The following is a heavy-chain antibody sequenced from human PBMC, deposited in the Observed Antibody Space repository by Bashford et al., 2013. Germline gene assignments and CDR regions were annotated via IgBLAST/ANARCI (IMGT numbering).Heavy chain of an antibody. J-gene: IGHJ4*01. CDR2: IGGDDIT. CDR3: ARRYCSSTSCCIDY. V-gene: IGHV3-23*01. Sequence: VRQAPGKGLEWVSAIGGDDITHYADSVKGRFTISVDNSKNTLFLQMNSLRAEDTAVYYCARRYCSSTSCCIDYWGQGTLVTVSS. D-gene: IGHD2-2*01.